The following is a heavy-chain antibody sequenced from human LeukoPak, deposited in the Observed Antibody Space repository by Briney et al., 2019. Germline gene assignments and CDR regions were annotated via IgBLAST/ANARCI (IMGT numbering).Heavy chain of an antibody. Sequence: SETLSLTCTVSGGSISSSSYYWGWIRQPPGKGLEWIGSIYYSGSTYYNPSLKSRVTISVDTSKNQFSLKLSSVTAADTAVYSCARARRNKVTGLDYWGQGTLVTVSS. V-gene: IGHV4-39*01. CDR3: ARARRNKVTGLDY. CDR1: GGSISSSSYY. D-gene: IGHD2-21*02. CDR2: IYYSGST. J-gene: IGHJ4*02.